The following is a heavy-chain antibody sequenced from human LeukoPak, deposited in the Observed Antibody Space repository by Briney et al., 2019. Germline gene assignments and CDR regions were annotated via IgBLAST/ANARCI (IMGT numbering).Heavy chain of an antibody. CDR3: ARRGQGSYYYYYYYMDV. J-gene: IGHJ6*03. CDR1: DITFSIYA. Sequence: GGSLRLSCVASDITFSIYALTWVRQTPGKGLEWVSYISSSGSTIYYADSVKGRFTISRDNAKNSLYLQMNSLRAEDTAVYYCARRGQGSYYYYYYYMDVWGKGTTVTVSS. V-gene: IGHV3-48*04. CDR2: ISSSGSTI.